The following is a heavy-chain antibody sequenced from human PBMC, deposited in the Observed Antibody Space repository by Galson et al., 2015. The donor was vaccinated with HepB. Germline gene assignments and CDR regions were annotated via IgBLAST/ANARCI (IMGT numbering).Heavy chain of an antibody. Sequence: SLRLSCAASGFTLSSYSMNWVRQAPGKGLEWVSSISSSSSYIYYADSVKGRFTISRDNAKNSLYLQMNSLRAEDTAVYYCARDLPPRDYYYGMDVWGQGTTVTVSS. V-gene: IGHV3-21*01. CDR1: GFTLSSYS. CDR3: ARDLPPRDYYYGMDV. CDR2: ISSSSSYI. J-gene: IGHJ6*02.